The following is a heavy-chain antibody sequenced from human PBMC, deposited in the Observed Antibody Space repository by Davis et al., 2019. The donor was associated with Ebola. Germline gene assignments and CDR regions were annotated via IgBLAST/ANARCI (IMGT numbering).Heavy chain of an antibody. J-gene: IGHJ3*02. CDR3: ATLPDI. V-gene: IGHV7-4-1*04. CDR1: GYLFTSYG. Sequence: ASVKVSCKASGYLFTSYGISWVRQAPGQGLEWMGWINTNTGNPRYAKGFTGRFVFSLDTSVNMAYLLINSLKTEDAAVYYCATLPDIWGQGTMVTVSS. CDR2: INTNTGNP.